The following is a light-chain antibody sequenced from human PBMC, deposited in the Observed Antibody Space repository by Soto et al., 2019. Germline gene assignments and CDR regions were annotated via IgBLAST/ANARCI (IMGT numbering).Light chain of an antibody. Sequence: DIHMSHSLCALSASGGHRVTITCRASQSINARLAWHQQKPGKAPKVLIYDASNLESGVPSRFSGSGSGREFTLTISSLQPDDFATYYCQQYNTYPWTFRQGTKV. CDR3: QQYNTYPWT. V-gene: IGKV1-5*01. CDR2: DAS. CDR1: QSINAR. J-gene: IGKJ1*01.